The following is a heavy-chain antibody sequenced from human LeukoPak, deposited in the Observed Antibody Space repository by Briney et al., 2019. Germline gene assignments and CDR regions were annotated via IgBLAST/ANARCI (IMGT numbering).Heavy chain of an antibody. CDR3: ARGSGSNHYYYYYMDV. Sequence: GGSLRLSCAASGFTFSSYAMHWVRQAPGKGLEWVAVISYDGSNKYYADSVKGRFTISRDNSKNTLYLQMNSLRAEDTAVYYCARGSGSNHYYYYYMDVWGKGTTVTVSS. J-gene: IGHJ6*03. V-gene: IGHV3-30-3*01. CDR1: GFTFSSYA. CDR2: ISYDGSNK. D-gene: IGHD1-26*01.